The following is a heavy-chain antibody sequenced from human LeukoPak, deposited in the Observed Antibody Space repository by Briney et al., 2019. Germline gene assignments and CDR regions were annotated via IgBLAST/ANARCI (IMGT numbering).Heavy chain of an antibody. J-gene: IGHJ6*04. D-gene: IGHD6-19*01. CDR3: ARECCGGQQWLAPAFDYYYYGMDV. V-gene: IGHV1-18*04. Sequence: ASVKASCKASGYTFTSYGISWVRQAPGQGLEWMGWISAYNGNTNYARKLQGRVTMTTDTSTSTAYMELRSLRSDDTAVYYCARECCGGQQWLAPAFDYYYYGMDVWGKGTTVTVSS. CDR2: ISAYNGNT. CDR1: GYTFTSYG.